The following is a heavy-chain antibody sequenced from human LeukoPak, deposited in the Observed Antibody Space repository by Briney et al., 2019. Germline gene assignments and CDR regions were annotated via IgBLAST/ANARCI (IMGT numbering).Heavy chain of an antibody. J-gene: IGHJ4*02. CDR1: GYTFTDYY. CDR2: VDPEDGET. CDR3: ATDPVDTAMVLADY. V-gene: IGHV1-69-2*01. Sequence: GATVKISCKASGYTFTDYYMHWVQQAPGKGLEWMGRVDPEDGETLYAEKFQGRVTITADTSTDTAYMELSSLRSEDTAVYYCATDPVDTAMVLADYWGQGTLVTVSS. D-gene: IGHD5-18*01.